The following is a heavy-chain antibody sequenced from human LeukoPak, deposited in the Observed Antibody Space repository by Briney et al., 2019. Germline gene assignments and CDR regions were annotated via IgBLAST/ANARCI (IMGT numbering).Heavy chain of an antibody. CDR2: IYYSGST. CDR3: ARGPSKRYSSGWYGGDFDY. V-gene: IGHV4-59*01. D-gene: IGHD6-19*01. J-gene: IGHJ4*02. CDR1: GGSISSYY. Sequence: SETLSLTCTVSGGSISSYYWSWIRQPPGKGLEWIGYIYYSGSTNYNPSLKSRVTISVDTSKNQFSLKLSSVTAADTAVYYCARGPSKRYSSGWYGGDFDYWGQGTLVTVSS.